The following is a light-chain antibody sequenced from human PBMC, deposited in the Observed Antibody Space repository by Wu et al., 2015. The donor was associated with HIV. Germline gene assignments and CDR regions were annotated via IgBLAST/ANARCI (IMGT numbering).Light chain of an antibody. CDR1: QSVASF. CDR3: QQRRYWPLYT. V-gene: IGKV3-11*01. Sequence: EIVLTQFPATLSLSPGERATLSCRASQSVASFLAWYQQKPGQAPRLLIYDASNWATGIPARFSGSGSGTDFTLTISSLEPEDFAVYYCQQRRYWPLYTFGQGTKLEVK. CDR2: DAS. J-gene: IGKJ2*01.